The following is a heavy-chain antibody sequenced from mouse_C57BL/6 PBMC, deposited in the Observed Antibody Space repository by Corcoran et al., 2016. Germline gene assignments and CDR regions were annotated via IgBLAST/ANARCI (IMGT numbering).Heavy chain of an antibody. V-gene: IGHV1-26*01. Sequence: EAQLQQSGPELVKPGASVKISCKASGYTFTDYYMNWVKQSHGKSLEWIGDINPNNGGTSYNQKFKGKATLTVDKSSSTAYMELRSLTSEDSAVYYCARNNYYGRSMDYWGQGTSVTVSS. D-gene: IGHD1-1*01. CDR1: GYTFTDYY. J-gene: IGHJ4*01. CDR3: ARNNYYGRSMDY. CDR2: INPNNGGT.